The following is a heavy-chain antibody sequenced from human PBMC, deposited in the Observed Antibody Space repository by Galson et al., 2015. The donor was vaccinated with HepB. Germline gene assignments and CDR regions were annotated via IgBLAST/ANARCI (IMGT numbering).Heavy chain of an antibody. J-gene: IGHJ4*02. CDR3: AGTSYYDSSGYYYNSYFDY. V-gene: IGHV3-23*01. CDR1: GFTFRSYA. CDR2: ISGSGDSA. Sequence: LRLSCAAPGFTFRSYAMNWVRQAPGEGLEWVSAISGSGDSAYYADSVKGRFTISRDNSKSTLYLQMNSLRAEDTAVYYCAGTSYYDSSGYYYNSYFDYWGQGTLVTVSS. D-gene: IGHD3-22*01.